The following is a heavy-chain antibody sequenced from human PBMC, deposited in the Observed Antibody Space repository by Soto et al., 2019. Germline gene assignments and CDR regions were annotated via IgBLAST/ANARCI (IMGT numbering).Heavy chain of an antibody. D-gene: IGHD2-2*01. CDR3: TTDLQAYCDGTTCYAGNYYYDDMDV. Sequence: GGSLTLSCAASGVSFRNGGISWIRHAPEQGLDWVGHIKSQGDGGTRDYAAPVKGRFTISTDDSKNTLFLQMNSLKNEDTAVYFCTTDLQAYCDGTTCYAGNYYYDDMDVWGQGTTVTVSS. V-gene: IGHV3-15*01. CDR2: IKSQGDGGTR. CDR1: GVSFRNGG. J-gene: IGHJ6*02.